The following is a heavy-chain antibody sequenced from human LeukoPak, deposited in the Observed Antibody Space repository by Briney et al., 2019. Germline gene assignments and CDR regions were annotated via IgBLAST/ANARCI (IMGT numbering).Heavy chain of an antibody. J-gene: IGHJ6*04. CDR2: INHSGST. V-gene: IGHV4-34*01. CDR3: ARKYRYSSTRSYYYYYGMDV. CDR1: GGSFSGYY. Sequence: PSETLSLTCAVYGGSFSGYYWSWIRQPPGKGLEWIGEINHSGSTNYNPSLKSRVTISVDTSKNQFSLKLSSVTAADTAVYYCARKYRYSSTRSYYYYYGMDVWGKGTTVTVSS. D-gene: IGHD6-13*01.